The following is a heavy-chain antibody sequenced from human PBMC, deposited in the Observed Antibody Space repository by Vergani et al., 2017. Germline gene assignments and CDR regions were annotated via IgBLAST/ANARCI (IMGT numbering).Heavy chain of an antibody. CDR2: IYSGGST. CDR1: AFTVSSNY. V-gene: IGHV3-66*02. J-gene: IGHJ6*02. Sequence: EVQLVESGGGLVQPGGSLRLSCAASAFTVSSNYMSWVRQAPGKGLEWVSVIYSGGSTYYADSVKGRFTISRDNSKNTLYLQMNSLRAEDTAGYYCARDRLXYYDSSGYSYYYYGMDVWGQGTTVTVSS. CDR3: ARDRLXYYDSSGYSYYYYGMDV. D-gene: IGHD3-22*01.